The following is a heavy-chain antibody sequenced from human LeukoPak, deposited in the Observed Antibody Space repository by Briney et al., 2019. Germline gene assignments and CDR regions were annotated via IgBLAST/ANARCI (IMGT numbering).Heavy chain of an antibody. V-gene: IGHV1-69-2*01. CDR1: GYTFTDCY. D-gene: IGHD4-11*01. Sequence: ASVKASCKVSGYTFTDCYMHWVQQAPGKGLEWMGLADPEDGETIYAEKFQGRVTITADTSTDTAYMELSSLRSEDTAVYYCATASSRYSNWFDPWGQGTLVTVSS. CDR3: ATASSRYSNWFDP. J-gene: IGHJ5*02. CDR2: ADPEDGET.